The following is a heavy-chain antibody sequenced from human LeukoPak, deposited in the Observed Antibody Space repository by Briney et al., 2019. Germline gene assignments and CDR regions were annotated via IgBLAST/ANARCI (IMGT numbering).Heavy chain of an antibody. CDR3: ARSRRLVYVYSWLDP. CDR1: GGSISSYY. Sequence: PSETLSLTCTVSGGSISSYYWSWIRQPPGKGLEWIGYIYYSGSTNYNPSLKSRVTISVDTSKNQFSLKLSSVTAADTAVYYCARSRRLVYVYSWLDPWGQGTLVTVSS. CDR2: IYYSGST. J-gene: IGHJ5*02. V-gene: IGHV4-59*01. D-gene: IGHD3-10*02.